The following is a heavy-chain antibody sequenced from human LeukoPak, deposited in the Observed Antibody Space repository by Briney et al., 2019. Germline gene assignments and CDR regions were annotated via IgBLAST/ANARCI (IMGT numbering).Heavy chain of an antibody. CDR2: SNSDGSST. J-gene: IGHJ4*02. Sequence: GGSLRLSCAASGFTFNNYWMHWVRQAPGKGLVWVSRSNSDGSSTSYADSVKGRFTVSRDNAKNTLYLQMNSLKAEDTAVFYCARGRGYTRSPVDYWGQGTLVTVSS. CDR3: ARGRGYTRSPVDY. V-gene: IGHV3-74*01. CDR1: GFTFNNYW. D-gene: IGHD1-26*01.